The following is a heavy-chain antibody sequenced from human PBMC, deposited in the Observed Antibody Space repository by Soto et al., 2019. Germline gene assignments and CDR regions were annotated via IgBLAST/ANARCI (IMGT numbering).Heavy chain of an antibody. CDR1: GFTFSSYA. J-gene: IGHJ4*02. V-gene: IGHV3-23*01. CDR3: ARDFYGGHRNYYFDY. CDR2: NSGSGGIT. Sequence: PGGSLSLSCAASGFTFSSYAMSWVRQAPGKGLEWVSANSGSGGITYYADSVKGRFTISRDNSKNTLYLQMNSLRAEDTAVYYCARDFYGGHRNYYFDYWGQGTLVTVSS. D-gene: IGHD4-17*01.